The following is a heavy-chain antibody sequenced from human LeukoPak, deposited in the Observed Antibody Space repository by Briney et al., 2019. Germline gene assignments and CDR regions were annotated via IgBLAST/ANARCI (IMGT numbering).Heavy chain of an antibody. CDR1: TFSDYW. D-gene: IGHD3-22*01. CDR2: IYYSGST. Sequence: TFSDYWMTWVRQPPGKGLEWIGYIYYSGSTYYNPSLKSRVTISVDTSKNQFSLKLSSVTAADTAVYYCARTYTYYVSSGYYPYYFDYWGQGTLVTVSS. V-gene: IGHV4-30-4*08. CDR3: ARTYTYYVSSGYYPYYFDY. J-gene: IGHJ4*02.